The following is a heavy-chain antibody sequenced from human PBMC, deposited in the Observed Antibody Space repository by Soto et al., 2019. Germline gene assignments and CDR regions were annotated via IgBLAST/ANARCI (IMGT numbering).Heavy chain of an antibody. CDR3: VRDNQYCFDM. CDR2: ISSNSDAM. D-gene: IGHD2-15*01. CDR1: GFTFNTFP. V-gene: IGHV3-48*01. J-gene: IGHJ3*02. Sequence: EVQLVESGGGFVQPGGSLRLSCAASGFTFNTFPMNWVRLAPGKGLEWLSHISSNSDAMYYADSVKGRFTISRNNARKSLYLQMNSLIADDTAVYYCVRDNQYCFDMWGQGRMVTVSS.